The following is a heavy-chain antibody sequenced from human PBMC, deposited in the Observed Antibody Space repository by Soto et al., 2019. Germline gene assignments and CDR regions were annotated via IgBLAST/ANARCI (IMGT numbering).Heavy chain of an antibody. V-gene: IGHV3-23*01. Sequence: GGSQRLSCTASGVNFRSYAMSWVRHAPGKGLELVSAISGSGGSTYYADSVKGRFTMSRDNSKNTLYLQMMSLRAEDTAVYYCATDRRTGYSSGWCDGPYYFDYWGQGTLVTVSS. CDR3: ATDRRTGYSSGWCDGPYYFDY. D-gene: IGHD6-19*01. CDR2: ISGSGGST. J-gene: IGHJ4*02. CDR1: GVNFRSYA.